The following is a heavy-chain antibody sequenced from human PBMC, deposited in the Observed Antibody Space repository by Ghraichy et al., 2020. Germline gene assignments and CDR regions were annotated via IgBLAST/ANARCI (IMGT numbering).Heavy chain of an antibody. CDR2: IGASGGPT. CDR1: GFSFSSYV. J-gene: IGHJ5*02. D-gene: IGHD2-15*01. Sequence: LSLTCAASGFSFSSYVMSWVRQAPGKGLEWVSTIGASGGPTYYADSVKGRFTISRDNSKGTVSLQMNSLRAEDTAVYYCAKAWGYCSGGTCPSYNWFDPWGQGTLVTVSS. V-gene: IGHV3-23*01. CDR3: AKAWGYCSGGTCPSYNWFDP.